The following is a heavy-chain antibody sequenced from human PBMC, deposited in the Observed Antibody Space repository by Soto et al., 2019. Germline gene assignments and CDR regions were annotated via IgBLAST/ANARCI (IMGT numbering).Heavy chain of an antibody. J-gene: IGHJ5*02. CDR2: INAGNGNT. D-gene: IGHD3-22*01. CDR1: GYTFTSYA. V-gene: IGHV1-3*01. Sequence: ASVKVSCKASGYTFTSYAMHWVRQAPGQRLEWMGWINAGNGNTKYSQKFQGRVTITRDTSASTAYMELSSLRSEDTAVYYCARGLDYDSSGYNWFDPWGQGXLVTVSS. CDR3: ARGLDYDSSGYNWFDP.